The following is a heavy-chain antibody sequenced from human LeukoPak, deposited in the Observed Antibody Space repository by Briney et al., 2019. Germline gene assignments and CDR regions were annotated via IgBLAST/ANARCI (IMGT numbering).Heavy chain of an antibody. V-gene: IGHV3-73*01. CDR2: IRSKSNNYAT. D-gene: IGHD3-10*01. J-gene: IGHJ4*02. CDR1: GFTFSGSA. CDR3: AKDAAMVRGDYDY. Sequence: SGGSLRLSCAASGFTFSGSAMHWVRQASGKGLEWVGRIRSKSNNYATAYAASVKGRFTISRDDSKNTAYLQMNSLKTEDTAVYYCAKDAAMVRGDYDYWGQGTLVTVSS.